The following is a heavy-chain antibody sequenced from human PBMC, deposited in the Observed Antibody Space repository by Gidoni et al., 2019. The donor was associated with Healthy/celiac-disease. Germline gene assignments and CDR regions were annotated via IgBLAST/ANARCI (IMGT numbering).Heavy chain of an antibody. CDR2: IYPGDSDT. CDR3: ARGREAIRFLGRPRWGEFDY. CDR1: GYSFTSYW. J-gene: IGHJ4*02. D-gene: IGHD3-3*01. V-gene: IGHV5-51*01. Sequence: EVQLVQSGAEVKKPGESLKISCKGSGYSFTSYWIGWVRQMPGKGLEWMGIIYPGDSDTRDSPSFQGQVTISADKSISTAYLQWSSLKASDTAMYYCARGREAIRFLGRPRWGEFDYWGQGTLVTVSS.